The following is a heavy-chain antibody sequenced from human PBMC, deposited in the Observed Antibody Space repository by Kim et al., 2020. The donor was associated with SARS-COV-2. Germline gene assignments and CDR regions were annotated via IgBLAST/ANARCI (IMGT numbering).Heavy chain of an antibody. J-gene: IGHJ4*02. CDR3: AKRDFWSGYPFDY. V-gene: IGHV3-30*02. D-gene: IGHD3-3*01. Sequence: VDPVKGRFTISRDNSKNTVYLQMNTLGAEDTAVYYCAKRDFWSGYPFDYWGQGTLVTVSS.